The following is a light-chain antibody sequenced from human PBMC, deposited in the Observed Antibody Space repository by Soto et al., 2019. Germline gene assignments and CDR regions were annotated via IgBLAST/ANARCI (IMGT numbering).Light chain of an antibody. CDR2: GNN. CDR3: QSYDSSLSGSAI. CDR1: NSNIGAGYD. Sequence: QSVLTQPPSVSGAPGQRVTISCTGSNSNIGAGYDVHWYQQLPGTAPKLLIYGNNNRPSGVPDRFSGSKSGASASLAITGLQAEDEADYYCQSYDSSLSGSAIFGGGTKVTVL. V-gene: IGLV1-40*01. J-gene: IGLJ2*01.